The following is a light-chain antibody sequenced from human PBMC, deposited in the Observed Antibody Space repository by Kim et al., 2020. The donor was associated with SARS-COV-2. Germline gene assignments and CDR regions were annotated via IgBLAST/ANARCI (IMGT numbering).Light chain of an antibody. CDR2: GAS. Sequence: EIVMTQSPATLSVSPGERATLSCRASQSVSSNLAWYQQKPGQAPRLLIYGASTRAAGVPARFSGSGSGTEFTLTISSLQSEDFAVYYCQQYIHWPFSITFGQGTRLEIK. CDR3: QQYIHWPFSIT. CDR1: QSVSSN. J-gene: IGKJ5*01. V-gene: IGKV3-15*01.